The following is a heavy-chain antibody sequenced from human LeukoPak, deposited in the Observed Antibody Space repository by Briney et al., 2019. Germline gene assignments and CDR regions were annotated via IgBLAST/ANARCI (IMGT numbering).Heavy chain of an antibody. Sequence: ASVKVSCKASGYTFTGYYMHWVRQAPGQGLEWMGWINPNSGGTNYAQKFQGRVTMTRDTSISTAYMELSSLRSEDTAVYYCARVYSNYPLFDYWGQGTLVTVSS. CDR3: ARVYSNYPLFDY. V-gene: IGHV1-2*02. J-gene: IGHJ4*02. D-gene: IGHD4-11*01. CDR2: INPNSGGT. CDR1: GYTFTGYY.